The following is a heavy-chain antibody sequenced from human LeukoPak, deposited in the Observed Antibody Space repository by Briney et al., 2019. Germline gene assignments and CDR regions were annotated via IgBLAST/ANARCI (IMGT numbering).Heavy chain of an antibody. V-gene: IGHV1-2*02. J-gene: IGHJ4*02. Sequence: ASVKVSCTASGYTFTGYYMHWVRQAPGQGLEWMGWINPNSGGTNYAQKFQGRVTMTRDTSISTAYMELSRLRSDDTAVYYCARGRYYYDSSGYYLFDYWGQGTLVTVSS. CDR2: INPNSGGT. CDR3: ARGRYYYDSSGYYLFDY. D-gene: IGHD3-22*01. CDR1: GYTFTGYY.